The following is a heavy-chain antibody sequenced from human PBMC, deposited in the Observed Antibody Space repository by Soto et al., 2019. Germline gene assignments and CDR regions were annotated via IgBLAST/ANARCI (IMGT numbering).Heavy chain of an antibody. J-gene: IGHJ3*01. Sequence: PVESLKISCKGSGYSFTNYWIGWVRQMPGKVLEWMGIIYPGDSHAIYSPSFQGQVTMSADKSISTAYLQWSSLKASDTAMYYCARPYSGGPNDPFDVWGQGTMVTVSS. V-gene: IGHV5-51*01. D-gene: IGHD1-26*01. CDR3: ARPYSGGPNDPFDV. CDR1: GYSFTNYW. CDR2: IYPGDSHA.